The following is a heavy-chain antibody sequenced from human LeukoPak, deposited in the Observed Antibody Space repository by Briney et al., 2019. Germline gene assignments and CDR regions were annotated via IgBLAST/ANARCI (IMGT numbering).Heavy chain of an antibody. J-gene: IGHJ6*03. V-gene: IGHV3-48*01. CDR1: GFTLSSYS. CDR3: ARSRSGYYMDV. Sequence: GGSLRLSCAASGFTLSSYSMNWVRQAPGKGLKWVSHITSGGSTISYADSVKGRFTISRDIAKNSLYLQMNSLRAEDTAVYYCARSRSGYYMDVWGKGTTVTISS. CDR2: ITSGGSTI. D-gene: IGHD3-10*01.